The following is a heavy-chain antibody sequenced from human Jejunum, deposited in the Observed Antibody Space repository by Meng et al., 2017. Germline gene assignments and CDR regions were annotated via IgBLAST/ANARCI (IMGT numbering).Heavy chain of an antibody. CDR1: GFTFDDYG. V-gene: IGHV3-20*04. J-gene: IGHJ3*02. Sequence: GESLKISCAASGFTFDDYGMSWVRQAPGKGLEWVSGINWNGGSTGYADSVKGRFTISRDTSKKSLYLQMNSQRAEDTAFYYCARDVVGFYRNDAFDIWGQGTMVTVSS. D-gene: IGHD2/OR15-2a*01. CDR2: INWNGGST. CDR3: ARDVVGFYRNDAFDI.